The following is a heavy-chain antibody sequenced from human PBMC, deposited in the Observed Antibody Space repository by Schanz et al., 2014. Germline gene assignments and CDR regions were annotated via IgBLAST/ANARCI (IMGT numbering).Heavy chain of an antibody. Sequence: EVQLVESGGGLVQPGGSLRLSCAASGFTFSSYGMHWVRQAPGKGLEWVSGISWNSGSIGYADSVKGRFTISRDDAKNSLYLQMNSLRAEDTALYYCAKDRQNRVNRVGYYYGMDVWGQGTTVTVSS. CDR1: GFTFSSYG. CDR2: ISWNSGSI. CDR3: AKDRQNRVNRVGYYYGMDV. J-gene: IGHJ6*02. D-gene: IGHD3-16*01. V-gene: IGHV3-9*01.